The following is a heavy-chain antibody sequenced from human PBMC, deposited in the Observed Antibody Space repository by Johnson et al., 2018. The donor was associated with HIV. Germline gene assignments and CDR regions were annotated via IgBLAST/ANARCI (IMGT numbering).Heavy chain of an antibody. J-gene: IGHJ3*02. CDR1: GFTFDEYV. D-gene: IGHD6-6*01. Sequence: EVQLVESGGGWVQPGRSLRVSCAASGFTFDEYVIHWVRQAPGKGLEWVSGISWKSGNTGYADSVKGRFTISRDNAKNFVHLQMNSLRAEDTAVYYCAKDRGSALAQLPIFPSAFDIWGQGTMVTVSS. CDR2: ISWKSGNT. V-gene: IGHV3-9*01. CDR3: AKDRGSALAQLPIFPSAFDI.